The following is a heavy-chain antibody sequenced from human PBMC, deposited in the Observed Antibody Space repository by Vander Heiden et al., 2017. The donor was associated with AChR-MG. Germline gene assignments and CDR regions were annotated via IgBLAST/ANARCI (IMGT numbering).Heavy chain of an antibody. CDR3: GRLVAYDNSGYSLVGGRFFDY. J-gene: IGHJ4*02. D-gene: IGHD3-22*01. Sequence: QLQLQESGPGLVKPSETLSPPCTVPGGFIRSSSYYWGWIRKPPGKGLEWIGSLYYSGSSYYNPSLKCRVTISVDTSRNQFSLSLSSVTAADTAVYYCGRLVAYDNSGYSLVGGRFFDYWGQGILVTISS. V-gene: IGHV4-39*01. CDR2: LYYSGSS. CDR1: GGFIRSSSYY.